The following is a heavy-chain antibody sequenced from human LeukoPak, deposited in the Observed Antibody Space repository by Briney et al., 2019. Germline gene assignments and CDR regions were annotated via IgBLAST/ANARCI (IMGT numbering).Heavy chain of an antibody. J-gene: IGHJ4*02. CDR1: GFTFSNYA. V-gene: IGHV3-23*01. CDR3: AKLRCSSISCDFDY. CDR2: IVGRAGTT. D-gene: IGHD2-2*01. Sequence: GGSLRLSCAASGFTFSNYAMSWVRQAPGKGLEWVSVIVGRAGTTYYADSVKGRFTISRDNSKNTLYLQMNSLRAEDTAVYYCAKLRCSSISCDFDYWGQGTLVTVSS.